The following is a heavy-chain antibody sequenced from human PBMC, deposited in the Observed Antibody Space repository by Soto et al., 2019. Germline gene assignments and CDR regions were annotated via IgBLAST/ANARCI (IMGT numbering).Heavy chain of an antibody. V-gene: IGHV1-69*13. D-gene: IGHD3-3*01. CDR3: ARDRETSIFGVVTPTYNWFDP. Sequence: GASVKVSCKASGGTFSSYAISWVRQAPGQGLEWMGGIIPIFGTANYAQKFQGRVTITADESTSTAYMELSSLRSEDTAVYYCARDRETSIFGVVTPTYNWFDPWGQGTLVTVSS. CDR2: IIPIFGTA. J-gene: IGHJ5*02. CDR1: GGTFSSYA.